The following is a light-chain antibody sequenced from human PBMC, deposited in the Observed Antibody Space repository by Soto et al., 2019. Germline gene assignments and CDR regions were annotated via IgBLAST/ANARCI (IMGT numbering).Light chain of an antibody. CDR3: MQSLQTPSFT. CDR2: LGS. CDR1: QSLLQSNGYNY. Sequence: EIVMTQSPLSLPVTPGEPASIACRSSQSLLQSNGYNYLDWYLQKPGQSPQLLIYLGSNRAPGVPDRFSGSGSGTDFTLKISRVEAEDVGVYYCMQSLQTPSFTCGPGTKVDIK. V-gene: IGKV2-28*01. J-gene: IGKJ3*01.